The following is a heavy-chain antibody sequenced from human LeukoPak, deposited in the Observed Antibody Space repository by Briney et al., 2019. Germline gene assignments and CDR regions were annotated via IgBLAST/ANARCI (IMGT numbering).Heavy chain of an antibody. J-gene: IGHJ4*02. CDR1: GFTFSSYS. CDR3: ARDRRIWLQDTDY. CDR2: ISSSSSYI. V-gene: IGHV3-21*01. D-gene: IGHD5-18*01. Sequence: PGGSLRLSCAASGFTFSSYSMNWVRQAPGKGLEWVSSISSSSSYIYYADSVKGRFTISRDNAKNSLYLQMNSLRAEDTAVYYCARDRRIWLQDTDYWGQGTLVTVSS.